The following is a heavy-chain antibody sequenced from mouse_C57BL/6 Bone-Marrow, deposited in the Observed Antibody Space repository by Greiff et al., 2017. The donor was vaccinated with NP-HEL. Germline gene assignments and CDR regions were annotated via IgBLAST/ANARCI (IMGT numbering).Heavy chain of an antibody. CDR2: IHPNSGST. J-gene: IGHJ4*01. Sequence: QVQLQQPGAELVKPGASVKLSCKASGYTFTSYWMHWVKQRPGQGLEWIGMIHPNSGSTNYNEKFKSKATLTVAKSSSSCYMQLSSLTSEDSAVYYCARPRLYGSSSFYAMDYWGQGTSVTVSS. D-gene: IGHD1-1*01. CDR3: ARPRLYGSSSFYAMDY. CDR1: GYTFTSYW. V-gene: IGHV1-64*01.